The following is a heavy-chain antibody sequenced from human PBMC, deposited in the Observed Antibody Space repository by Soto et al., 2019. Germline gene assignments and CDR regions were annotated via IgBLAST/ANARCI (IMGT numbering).Heavy chain of an antibody. D-gene: IGHD3-10*01. J-gene: IGHJ4*02. CDR2: SSAYNGNT. V-gene: IGHV1-18*04. CDR3: ARVPIFYGSGSYTFDY. CDR1: GYTFTSYG. Sequence: QVQLVQSGAEVKKPGASVKVSCKASGYTFTSYGISWVRQAPGQGLEWMGWSSAYNGNTNYAQKLQGRVTLTTDTSTSTSYMELRSLRSDDTAVYYCARVPIFYGSGSYTFDYWGQGTLVTVSS.